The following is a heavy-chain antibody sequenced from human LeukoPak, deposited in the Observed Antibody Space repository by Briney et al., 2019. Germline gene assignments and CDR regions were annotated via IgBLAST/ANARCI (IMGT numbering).Heavy chain of an antibody. D-gene: IGHD2-21*02. J-gene: IGHJ5*02. CDR1: GFTFSSYS. CDR2: ISSSSYI. Sequence: PGGSLRLSRAASGFTFSSYSMNWVRQAPGKGLEWVSSISSSSYIYYADSVKGRFTISRDNAKNSLYLQMNSLRAEDTAVYYCARGVYDIVVVTGNWFDPWGQGTLVTVSS. V-gene: IGHV3-21*01. CDR3: ARGVYDIVVVTGNWFDP.